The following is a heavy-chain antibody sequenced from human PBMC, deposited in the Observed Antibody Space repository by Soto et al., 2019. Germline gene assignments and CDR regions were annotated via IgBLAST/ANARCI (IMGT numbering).Heavy chain of an antibody. CDR1: GGSISSSSYY. Sequence: SGTLSLTCTVSGGSISSSSYYWGWIRQPPGKGLEWIGSIYYSGSTYYNPSLKGRVTISVDTSKNQFSLKLSSVTAADTAVYYCARHGGIAAAERYFDYWGQGTLVTVSS. CDR3: ARHGGIAAAERYFDY. CDR2: IYYSGST. V-gene: IGHV4-39*01. J-gene: IGHJ4*02. D-gene: IGHD6-13*01.